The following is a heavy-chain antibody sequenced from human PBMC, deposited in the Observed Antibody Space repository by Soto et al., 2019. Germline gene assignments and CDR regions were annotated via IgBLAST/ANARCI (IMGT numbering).Heavy chain of an antibody. Sequence: QVQLVQSGAEVKKPGASVKVSCKGSGYTFTSYAMHWVRQAPGQRLEWMGWINAGNGNTKYSQKFQGRVTITRDTSASTAYMELSSLRSEDTAVYYCARAPWHYYMDVWGKGTTVTVSS. CDR3: ARAPWHYYMDV. D-gene: IGHD5-12*01. V-gene: IGHV1-3*01. J-gene: IGHJ6*03. CDR2: INAGNGNT. CDR1: GYTFTSYA.